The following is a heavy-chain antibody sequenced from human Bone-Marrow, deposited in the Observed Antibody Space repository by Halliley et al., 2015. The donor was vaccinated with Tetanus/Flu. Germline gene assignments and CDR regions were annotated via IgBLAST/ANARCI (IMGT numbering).Heavy chain of an antibody. D-gene: IGHD6-13*01. CDR2: IYYSGST. CDR3: ARRAAAGVGFFDNWFDP. V-gene: IGHV4-59*01. J-gene: IGHJ5*02. CDR1: GGSITPYY. Sequence: LRLFCTVSGGSITPYYWSWIRQPPGKGLEWIGYIYYSGSTNYNPSLKSRVTISIDTSKNQFSLKLNSVTAADTAMYYCARRAAAGVGFFDNWFDPWGQGTLVTVSS.